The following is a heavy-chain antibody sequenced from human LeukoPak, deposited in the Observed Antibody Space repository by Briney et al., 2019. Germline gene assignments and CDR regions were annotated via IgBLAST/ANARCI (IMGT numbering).Heavy chain of an antibody. J-gene: IGHJ4*02. CDR3: ARGWGSFDY. D-gene: IGHD7-27*01. Sequence: GGSLRLSCAASGFTFSSYEMHWVRQAPGKGLEWVSVIYSGGSTYYADSVKGRFTISRDNSKNTLYLQMNSLRAEDTAVYYCARGWGSFDYWGQGTLVTVSS. CDR2: IYSGGST. V-gene: IGHV3-66*01. CDR1: GFTFSSYE.